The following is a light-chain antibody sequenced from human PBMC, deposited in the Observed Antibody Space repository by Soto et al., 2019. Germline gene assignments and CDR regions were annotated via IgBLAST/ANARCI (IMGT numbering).Light chain of an antibody. CDR3: QQLNLYPLT. V-gene: IGKV1-9*01. CDR1: QGISSY. CDR2: AAS. J-gene: IGKJ4*01. Sequence: IQRTQSPSSLSASVGDRVTITCRASQGISSYLAWYQQKPGKAPKLLIYAASTLQSGVPSRFSGSGSGTEFTLTISSLQPEYFATYYRQQLNLYPLTSRGRTKVNIK.